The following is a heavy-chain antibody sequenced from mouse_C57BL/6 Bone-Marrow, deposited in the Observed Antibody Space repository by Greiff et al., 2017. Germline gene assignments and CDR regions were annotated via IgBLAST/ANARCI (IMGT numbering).Heavy chain of an antibody. CDR2: IYPSDSET. J-gene: IGHJ3*01. V-gene: IGHV1-61*01. CDR3: ARRCSGYTLPAY. CDR1: GYTFTSYW. D-gene: IGHD3-2*02. Sequence: QVQLQQPGAELVRPGSSVKLSCKASGYTFTSYWMDWVKQRPGQGLEWIGNIYPSDSETNYNQKFKDKATLTVDKSSSTAYMQLSSLTSEDSAVYYYARRCSGYTLPAYWGQGTLVTVAA.